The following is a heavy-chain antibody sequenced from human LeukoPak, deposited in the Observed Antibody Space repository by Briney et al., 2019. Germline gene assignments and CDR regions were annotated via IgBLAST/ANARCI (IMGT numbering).Heavy chain of an antibody. CDR3: ARGVRVRFSYTNDY. J-gene: IGHJ4*02. V-gene: IGHV4-34*01. CDR1: GGSFSGYY. Sequence: SETLSLTCAVYGGSFSGYYWSWIRQPPGKGLEWIGEINHSGSTNYNPSLKSRVTISVDTSKSQFSLKLSSVTAADTAVYYCARGVRVRFSYTNDYWGQGTLVTVSS. D-gene: IGHD3-3*01. CDR2: INHSGST.